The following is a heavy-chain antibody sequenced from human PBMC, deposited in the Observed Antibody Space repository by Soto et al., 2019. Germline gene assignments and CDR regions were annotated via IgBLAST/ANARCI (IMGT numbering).Heavy chain of an antibody. D-gene: IGHD6-6*01. V-gene: IGHV4-4*02. Sequence: SETLSLTCAVSGGSISSSNWWSWVRQPPGKGLEWIGEIYHSGSTNYNPSLKSRVTISVDRSKNQFSLKLSSVTAADTAVYYCARVTASIAALFDYWGQGTLVTVSS. CDR2: IYHSGST. J-gene: IGHJ4*02. CDR3: ARVTASIAALFDY. CDR1: GGSISSSNW.